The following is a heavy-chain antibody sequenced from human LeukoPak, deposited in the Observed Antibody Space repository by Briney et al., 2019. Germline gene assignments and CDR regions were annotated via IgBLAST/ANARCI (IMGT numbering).Heavy chain of an antibody. D-gene: IGHD3-16*01. CDR1: GGSISGYY. CDR2: IYYSGST. J-gene: IGHJ4*02. CDR3: VRHPRGGPYFDY. Sequence: SETLSLTCTVSGGSISGYYWSWIRQPPGKGLEWIGYIYYSGSTTYNPSLKSRVTISVDTSKNQFSLKLTSVTAADTGVYYCVRHPRGGPYFDYWGQGTLVTVSS. V-gene: IGHV4-59*01.